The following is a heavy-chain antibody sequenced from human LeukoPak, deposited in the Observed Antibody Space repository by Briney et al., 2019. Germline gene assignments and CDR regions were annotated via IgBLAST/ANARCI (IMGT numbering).Heavy chain of an antibody. J-gene: IGHJ6*04. CDR1: GGTFSSYA. V-gene: IGHV1-69*13. D-gene: IGHD4-17*01. CDR3: ALGATVTIYYYYGMDV. Sequence: SVKVSCKASGGTFSSYAISWVRQAPGHGLEWMGGIIPIFGTANCAQKFQGRVTITADESTSTAYMELSSLRSEDTAVYYCALGATVTIYYYYGMDVWGKGTTVTVSS. CDR2: IIPIFGTA.